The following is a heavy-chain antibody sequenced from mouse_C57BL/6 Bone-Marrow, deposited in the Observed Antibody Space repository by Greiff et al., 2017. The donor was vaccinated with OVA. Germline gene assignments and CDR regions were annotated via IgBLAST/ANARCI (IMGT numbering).Heavy chain of an antibody. CDR3: ARRTVVAKDYAMDY. D-gene: IGHD1-1*01. V-gene: IGHV5-12*01. Sequence: EVQRVESGGGLVQPGGSLKLSCAASGFTFSDYYMYWVRQTPEKRLEWVAYISNGGGSTYYPDTVKGRFTISRDNAKNTLYLQMSRLKSEDTAMYYCARRTVVAKDYAMDYWGQGTSVTVSS. J-gene: IGHJ4*01. CDR1: GFTFSDYY. CDR2: ISNGGGST.